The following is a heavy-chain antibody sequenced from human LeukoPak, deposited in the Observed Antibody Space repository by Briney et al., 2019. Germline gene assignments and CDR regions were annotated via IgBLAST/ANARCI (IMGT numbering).Heavy chain of an antibody. CDR2: INHSGST. CDR1: GGSFSGYY. Sequence: SETLSLTCAVYGGSFSGYYWSWIRQPPGKGLEWIGEINHSGSTNYNPSLKSRVTISVDTSKNQFSLKLSSVAAADTAVYYCARGTVTRPRGGFDHWGQGTLVTVSS. CDR3: ARGTVTRPRGGFDH. V-gene: IGHV4-34*01. D-gene: IGHD4-17*01. J-gene: IGHJ5*02.